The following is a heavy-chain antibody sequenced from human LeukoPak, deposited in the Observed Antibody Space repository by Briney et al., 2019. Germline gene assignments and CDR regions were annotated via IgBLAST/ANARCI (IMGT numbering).Heavy chain of an antibody. CDR1: GGSISSSNYY. Sequence: SETLSLTCTVSGGSISSSNYYWGWIRQPPGKGLEWIGSIYYSGSTYYSPSLKSRVTISVGTSKNQFSLKLSSVTAADTAVYYCARLDGYCSGGSCYSVSFVDPWGQGTLVTVSS. V-gene: IGHV4-39*01. D-gene: IGHD2-15*01. J-gene: IGHJ5*02. CDR3: ARLDGYCSGGSCYSVSFVDP. CDR2: IYYSGST.